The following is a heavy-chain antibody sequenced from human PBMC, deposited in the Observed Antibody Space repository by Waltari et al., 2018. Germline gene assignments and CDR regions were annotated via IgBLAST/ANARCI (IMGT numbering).Heavy chain of an antibody. J-gene: IGHJ4*02. CDR3: AKVMVRGGDPSLDY. CDR1: GFTFSSYG. V-gene: IGHV3-30*18. Sequence: QVQLVESGGGVVQPGRSLRLSCAASGFTFSSYGMHWVRQAPGKGLEWVEVISYDGSNKYYADSVKGRFTISRDNSKNTLYLQMNSLRAEDTAVYYCAKVMVRGGDPSLDYWGQGTLVTVSS. D-gene: IGHD2-21*02. CDR2: ISYDGSNK.